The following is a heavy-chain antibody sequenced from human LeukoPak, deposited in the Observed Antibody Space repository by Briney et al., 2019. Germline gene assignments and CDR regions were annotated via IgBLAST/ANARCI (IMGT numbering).Heavy chain of an antibody. CDR2: INPNSGGT. Sequence: ASVKVSCKASGYTLTGYYMHWVRQAPGQGLEWMGWINPNSGGTNYAQKFQGRVTMTRDTSISTAYMELSRLRSDDTAVYYCARNRIDLVWFDPWGQGTLVTVSS. D-gene: IGHD2-15*01. CDR3: ARNRIDLVWFDP. J-gene: IGHJ5*02. CDR1: GYTLTGYY. V-gene: IGHV1-2*02.